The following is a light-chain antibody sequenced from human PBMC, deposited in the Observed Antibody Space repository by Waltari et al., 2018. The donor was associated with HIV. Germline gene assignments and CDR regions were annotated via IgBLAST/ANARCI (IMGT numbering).Light chain of an antibody. CDR1: SSAVGGYNL. CDR3: CAYAGSTTYVI. V-gene: IGLV2-23*02. CDR2: EVS. J-gene: IGLJ2*01. Sequence: QSALTQPASVSGSPGPSITISCPGPSSAVGGYNLVSCYQQHPGKAPKLMIYEVSKRPSGVSNRFSGSKSGNTASLTISGLQAEDEADYYCCAYAGSTTYVIFGGGTKLTVL.